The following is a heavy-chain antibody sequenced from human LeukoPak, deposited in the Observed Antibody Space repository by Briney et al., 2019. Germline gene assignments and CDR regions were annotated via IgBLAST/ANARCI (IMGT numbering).Heavy chain of an antibody. CDR3: AKNIGGFDY. Sequence: GGSLRLSCAASGFPFSSHGMSWVRQAPGKGLEWVSGIIGGGGSTYYADSVKGRFTISRDNSKNTLYLQMNSLRAEDTAVYYCAKNIGGFDYWGQGTLVTVSS. J-gene: IGHJ4*02. CDR2: IIGGGGST. CDR1: GFPFSSHG. V-gene: IGHV3-23*01. D-gene: IGHD4-23*01.